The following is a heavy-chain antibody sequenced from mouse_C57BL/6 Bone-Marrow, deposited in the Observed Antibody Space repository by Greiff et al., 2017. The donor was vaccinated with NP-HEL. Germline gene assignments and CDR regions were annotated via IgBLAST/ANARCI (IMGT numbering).Heavy chain of an antibody. Sequence: VQLQQPGAELVMPGASVKLSCKASGYTFTSYWMHWVKQRPGQGLEWIGEIDPSDSYTNYNQKFKGKSTLTVDKSSSTAYMQLSSLTSEDSAVYYCAVTTVVPYWYFDVWGTGTTVTVSS. D-gene: IGHD1-1*01. J-gene: IGHJ1*03. CDR1: GYTFTSYW. CDR3: AVTTVVPYWYFDV. V-gene: IGHV1-69*01. CDR2: IDPSDSYT.